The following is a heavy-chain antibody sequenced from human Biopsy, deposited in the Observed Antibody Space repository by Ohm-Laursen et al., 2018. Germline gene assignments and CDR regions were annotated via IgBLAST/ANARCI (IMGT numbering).Heavy chain of an antibody. J-gene: IGHJ5*02. CDR2: VTGSGRST. V-gene: IGHV3-23*01. D-gene: IGHD3-10*01. Sequence: LSLTCAASGFAFSGYAMSWVRQGPEKGLEWVSVVTGSGRSTYYTDSVKGRFSISRDNSKNTLYLQMNSLRVEDTAVYYCAKGRSGGTGHGNWFDPWGQGTLVIVSS. CDR3: AKGRSGGTGHGNWFDP. CDR1: GFAFSGYA.